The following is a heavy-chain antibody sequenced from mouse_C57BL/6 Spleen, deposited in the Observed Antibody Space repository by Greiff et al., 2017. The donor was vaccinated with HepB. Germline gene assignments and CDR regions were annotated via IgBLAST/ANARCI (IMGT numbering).Heavy chain of an antibody. CDR1: GYTFTSYW. V-gene: IGHV1-69*01. CDR2: IDPSDSYT. Sequence: VKLQQPGAELVMPGASVKLSCKASGYTFTSYWMHWVKQRPGQGLEWIGEIDPSDSYTNYNQKFKGKSTLTVDKSSSTAYMQLSSLTSEDSAVYYCARFYSNFPLDYWGQGTSVTVSS. D-gene: IGHD2-5*01. CDR3: ARFYSNFPLDY. J-gene: IGHJ4*01.